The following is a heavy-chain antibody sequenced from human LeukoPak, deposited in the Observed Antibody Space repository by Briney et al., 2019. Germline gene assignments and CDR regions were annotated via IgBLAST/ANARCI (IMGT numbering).Heavy chain of an antibody. CDR3: AKDQNTVATAPFDY. CDR1: GFTFSSYA. D-gene: IGHD4-17*01. Sequence: GGPLRLSCAASGFTFSSYAMSWVRQAPGKGLEWVSAINSAGSTYYGDSVRGRFTISRDSSKNVLHLQMNSLRAEDTALYYCAKDQNTVATAPFDYWGLGTLVTVSS. J-gene: IGHJ4*02. CDR2: INSAGST. V-gene: IGHV3-23*01.